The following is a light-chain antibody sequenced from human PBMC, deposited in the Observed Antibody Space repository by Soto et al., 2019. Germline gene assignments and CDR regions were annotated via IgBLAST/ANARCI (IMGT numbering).Light chain of an antibody. Sequence: QSALTQPPSASGSPGRSVTIPCTETSSDVGGYNYVSWYQQHPGKAPKLMIYEVSKRPSGVPDRFSGSKSGNTASLTVSGLQAEDEADYYCSSYAGSNTWVFGTGTKVTVL. CDR1: SSDVGGYNY. J-gene: IGLJ1*01. V-gene: IGLV2-8*01. CDR3: SSYAGSNTWV. CDR2: EVS.